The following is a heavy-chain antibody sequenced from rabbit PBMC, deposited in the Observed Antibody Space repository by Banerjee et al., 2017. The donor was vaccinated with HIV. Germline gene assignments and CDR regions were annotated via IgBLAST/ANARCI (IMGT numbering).Heavy chain of an antibody. CDR1: GFSFSSKYV. Sequence: QEELEDSGVGLVKPEGSLTVTCKASGFSFSSKYVMCWVRQAPGKGLEWIACSNTSSGNTVYATWAKGRLTISKASSTTVTLQMNSLTAADTATYFCARNYAVYGDPFNLWGPGTLVTVS. CDR3: ARNYAVYGDPFNL. V-gene: IGHV1S45*01. J-gene: IGHJ4*01. D-gene: IGHD2-1*01. CDR2: SNTSSGNT.